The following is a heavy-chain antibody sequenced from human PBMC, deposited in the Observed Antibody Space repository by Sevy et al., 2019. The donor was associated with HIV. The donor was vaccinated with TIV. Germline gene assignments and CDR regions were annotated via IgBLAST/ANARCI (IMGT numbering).Heavy chain of an antibody. CDR3: ARGPEWELTSFLSH. D-gene: IGHD1-26*01. J-gene: IGHJ4*02. Sequence: GGSLRLSCAASGFTFRTYAFHWVRQTPGRGLEWIGLISSNGDNAFYANSVRGRFIISRDTSMNTLYLQMTSLTPDDTAVYYCARGPEWELTSFLSHWGQGTLVTVSS. CDR2: ISSNGDNA. CDR1: GFTFRTYA. V-gene: IGHV3-30-3*01.